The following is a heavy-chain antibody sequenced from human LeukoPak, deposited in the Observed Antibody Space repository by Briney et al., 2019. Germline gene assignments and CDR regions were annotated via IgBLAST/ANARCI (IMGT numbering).Heavy chain of an antibody. D-gene: IGHD1-26*01. CDR3: ARFLGGSYGMDV. V-gene: IGHV1-3*01. Sequence: ASVTVSCTASGYTFASYSMHWVRQAPGQRLEWMGWINAGNGNTKFSQKFQGRVTITRDTSASTAYMELSSLRSEDTAVYYCARFLGGSYGMDVWGQGTTVTVSS. CDR1: GYTFASYS. J-gene: IGHJ6*02. CDR2: INAGNGNT.